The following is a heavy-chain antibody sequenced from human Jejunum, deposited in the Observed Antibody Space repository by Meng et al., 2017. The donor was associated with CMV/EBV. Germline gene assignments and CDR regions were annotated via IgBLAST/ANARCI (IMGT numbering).Heavy chain of an antibody. Sequence: VQRQELGHGLWKPSATLSPTCPVSDGSIGSYYWSWIRQSAGKGLEWIGRIHTSGTTNYNPSLKSRVTLSLDTSKDQFSLKLTSVTAADTAVYYCAREKSSCTSSTCYGVDSWGQGTLVTVSS. J-gene: IGHJ4*02. CDR2: IHTSGTT. CDR1: DGSIGSYY. D-gene: IGHD2-2*01. V-gene: IGHV4-4*07. CDR3: AREKSSCTSSTCYGVDS.